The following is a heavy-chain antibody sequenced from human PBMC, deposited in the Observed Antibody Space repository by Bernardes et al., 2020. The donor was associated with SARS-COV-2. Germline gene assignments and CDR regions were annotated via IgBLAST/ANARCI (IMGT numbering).Heavy chain of an antibody. CDR1: GYTFTSYD. V-gene: IGHV1-8*01. Sequence: ASVKVSCKASGYTFTSYDINWVRQATGQGLEWLGWMNPNSGDTGYAQKFQGRVTMTRSTSISTAYMELSSLRSDDTAGYYCARDYGGNSGWFDPWGQGTLVTVSS. J-gene: IGHJ5*02. CDR3: ARDYGGNSGWFDP. CDR2: MNPNSGDT. D-gene: IGHD4-17*01.